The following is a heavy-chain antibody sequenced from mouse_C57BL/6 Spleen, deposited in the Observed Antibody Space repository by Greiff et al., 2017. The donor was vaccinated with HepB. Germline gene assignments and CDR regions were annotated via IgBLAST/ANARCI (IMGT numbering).Heavy chain of an antibody. Sequence: VQLQQSGAELARPGASVKMSCKASGYTFTSYTMHWVKQRPGQGLEWIGYINPSSGYTKYNQKFKDKATLTADKSSSTAYMQLSSLTSEDSAVYYCARDRLGGNYFDYWGQGTTLTVSS. J-gene: IGHJ2*01. V-gene: IGHV1-4*01. D-gene: IGHD1-1*02. CDR2: INPSSGYT. CDR1: GYTFTSYT. CDR3: ARDRLGGNYFDY.